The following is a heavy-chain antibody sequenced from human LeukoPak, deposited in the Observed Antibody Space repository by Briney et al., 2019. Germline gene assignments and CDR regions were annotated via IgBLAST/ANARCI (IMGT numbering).Heavy chain of an antibody. J-gene: IGHJ6*03. CDR1: GFTFSSYE. V-gene: IGHV3-48*03. CDR2: ISSSGSTI. CDR3: ARIPWITGRSSYMDV. D-gene: IGHD1-20*01. Sequence: TGGSLRLSCAASGFTFSSYEMNWVRQAPGKGLEWVSYISSSGSTIYYADSVKGRFTISRDNAKNSLYLQMNSLRAEDTAVYYCARIPWITGRSSYMDVGGKGTMVTVSS.